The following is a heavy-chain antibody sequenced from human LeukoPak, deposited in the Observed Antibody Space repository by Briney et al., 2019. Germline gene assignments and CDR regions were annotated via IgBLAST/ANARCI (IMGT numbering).Heavy chain of an antibody. CDR2: IYSSGTT. D-gene: IGHD5-12*01. CDR3: AGLSSRRSGLFDY. J-gene: IGHJ4*02. Sequence: SETLSLTCTVSGGSISGSNYYWGWIRQPPGKGLEWIGSIYSSGTTFYNPSLKSRVTISIDTSKNQFSLRLSSVTAADTAVYYCAGLSSRRSGLFDYWGQGTLVTVSS. CDR1: GGSISGSNYY. V-gene: IGHV4-39*01.